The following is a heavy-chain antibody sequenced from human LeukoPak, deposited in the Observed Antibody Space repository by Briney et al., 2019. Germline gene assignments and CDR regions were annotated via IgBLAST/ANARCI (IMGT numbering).Heavy chain of an antibody. CDR2: IYSGGSR. Sequence: PGGSLRLSCAASGFTVSSNYMSWVRQAPGKGLEWVSIIYSGGSRYYADSVKGRFTISRDNSKNTLYLQMNSLRAEDTAVYYCARDSDNYAMDVWGQGTTVTVS. CDR3: ARDSDNYAMDV. J-gene: IGHJ6*02. V-gene: IGHV3-53*01. CDR1: GFTVSSNY.